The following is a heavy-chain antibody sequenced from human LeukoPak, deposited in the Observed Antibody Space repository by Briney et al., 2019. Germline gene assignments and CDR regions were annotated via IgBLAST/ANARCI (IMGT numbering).Heavy chain of an antibody. Sequence: GGSLRLSCAASGFTFSSYDMHWVRQATGKGLEWVSAIGTAGDTYYPGSVKGRFTISRENAKNSLYLQMNSLRAGDTAVYYCARAYGSGTHDAFDIWGQGTMVTVSS. CDR1: GFTFSSYD. D-gene: IGHD3-10*01. CDR3: ARAYGSGTHDAFDI. J-gene: IGHJ3*02. V-gene: IGHV3-13*04. CDR2: IGTAGDT.